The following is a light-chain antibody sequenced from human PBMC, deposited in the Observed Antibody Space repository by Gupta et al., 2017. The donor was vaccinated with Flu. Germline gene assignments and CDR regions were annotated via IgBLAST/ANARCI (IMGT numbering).Light chain of an antibody. CDR3: QSYDSSLSGSV. J-gene: IGLJ3*02. Sequence: QSVLTQPPSLSGAPGQRVTMSCAGSISNIGAGYDVHWYQQLPGTAPKLLIYCNSNRPSGVPDRFSGSKSGTSASLAITGLQAEDEADYYCQSYDSSLSGSVFGGGTKLTVL. CDR2: CNS. CDR1: ISNIGAGYD. V-gene: IGLV1-40*01.